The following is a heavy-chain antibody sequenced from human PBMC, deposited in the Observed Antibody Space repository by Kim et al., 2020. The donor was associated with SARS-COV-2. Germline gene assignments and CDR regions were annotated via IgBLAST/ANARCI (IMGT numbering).Heavy chain of an antibody. CDR1: GGAFSSYA. J-gene: IGHJ6*01. Sequence: SVKVSCKASGGAFSSYAISWVRQAPGQGLEWMGGIIPVFGKANYAQRVQGRVTITADESTSTAYMELSSLRSEDTAVYYCARERDYGSGSYYTSYYNYG. CDR2: IIPVFGKA. D-gene: IGHD3-10*01. CDR3: ARERDYGSGSYYTSYYNYG. V-gene: IGHV1-69*13.